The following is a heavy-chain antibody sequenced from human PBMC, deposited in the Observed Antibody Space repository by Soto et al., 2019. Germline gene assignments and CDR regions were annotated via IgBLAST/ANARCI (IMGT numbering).Heavy chain of an antibody. CDR3: ARRYGFCFDY. V-gene: IGHV4-59*08. D-gene: IGHD5-18*01. CDR1: GGSISSYY. Sequence: SETLSLTCTVSGGSISSYYWSWIRQPPGKGLEWIGYIYYSGSTNYNPSLNSRVTISVDTSKNQFSLKLSSVTAADTALYYCARRYGFCFDYWGRGTLVTVSS. J-gene: IGHJ4*02. CDR2: IYYSGST.